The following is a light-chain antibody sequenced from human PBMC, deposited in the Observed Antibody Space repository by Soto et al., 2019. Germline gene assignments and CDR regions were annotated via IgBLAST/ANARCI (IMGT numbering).Light chain of an antibody. Sequence: EIVLTQSPCTLSLSPGERATLSCRASQSVRSSYLAWYQQKLGQAPRLLIYGVSNRATGIPDRFSGSGSGTDFTLTISRLESEDFAVYYCQQYGTSPRTFGQGTKVESK. CDR1: QSVRSSY. V-gene: IGKV3-20*01. J-gene: IGKJ1*01. CDR2: GVS. CDR3: QQYGTSPRT.